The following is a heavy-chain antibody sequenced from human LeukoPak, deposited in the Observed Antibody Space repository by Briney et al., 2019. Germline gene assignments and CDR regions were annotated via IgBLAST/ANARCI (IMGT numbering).Heavy chain of an antibody. D-gene: IGHD3-22*01. CDR3: AKDRPYYYDSSGYYYYYYGMDV. Sequence: GGSLRLSCAASGFTFDDYAMHWVRQAPGKGLEWVSLISGDGVSTYYADSVKGRFTISRDNSKNSLYLKMNSLRTEDTALYYCAKDRPYYYDSSGYYYYYYGMDVWGQGTTVTVSS. CDR2: ISGDGVST. J-gene: IGHJ6*02. CDR1: GFTFDDYA. V-gene: IGHV3-43*02.